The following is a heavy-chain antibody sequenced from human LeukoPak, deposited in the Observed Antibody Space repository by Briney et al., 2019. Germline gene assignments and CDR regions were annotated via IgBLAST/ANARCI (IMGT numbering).Heavy chain of an antibody. CDR2: ISGSGGST. CDR1: GFTFSSYA. CDR3: AKDRSTYDFWSGYNFDY. V-gene: IGHV3-23*01. D-gene: IGHD3-3*01. J-gene: IGHJ4*02. Sequence: GGSLRLSCAASGFTFSSYAMSWVRQAPGKGLEWASAISGSGGSTYYADSVKGRFTISRDNSKNTLYLQMNSLRAEDTAVYYCAKDRSTYDFWSGYNFDYWGQGTLVTVSS.